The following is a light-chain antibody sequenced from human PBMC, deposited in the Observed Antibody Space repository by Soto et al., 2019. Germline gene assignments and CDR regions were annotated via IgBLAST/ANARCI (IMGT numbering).Light chain of an antibody. J-gene: IGKJ2*03. CDR1: QSISFW. CDR2: NAS. CDR3: QQYKSIAPYS. V-gene: IGKV1-5*01. Sequence: DIQMTQSPSTLSASVADRVTITCRTSQSISFWFAWYQQKPRKAPKHLIYNASTLYSRVPSRFSGSISGTEFPLTISSLQPDDYASYYCQQYKSIAPYSFGQGNKLEI.